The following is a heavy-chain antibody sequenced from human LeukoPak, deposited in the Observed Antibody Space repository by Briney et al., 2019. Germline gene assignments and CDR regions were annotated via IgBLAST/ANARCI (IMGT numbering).Heavy chain of an antibody. CDR3: AKDKDTPATAQPQRGYFES. CDR1: GLPFSGSG. J-gene: IGHJ4*02. D-gene: IGHD2-21*02. Sequence: GGSLRLSCAASGLPFSGSGMHWVRQAPGKGLEWVAVVWYDGSHQYYADSVKGRFTISRDNSKNTVDLQMNSLRVEDTAVYFCAKDKDTPATAQPQRGYFESWGQGTLVTVSS. CDR2: VWYDGSHQ. V-gene: IGHV3-33*06.